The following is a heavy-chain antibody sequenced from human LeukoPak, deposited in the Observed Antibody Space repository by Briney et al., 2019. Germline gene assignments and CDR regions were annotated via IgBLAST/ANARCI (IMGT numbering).Heavy chain of an antibody. CDR3: ARGRPVLLWFGEPSNWFDP. V-gene: IGHV4-34*01. D-gene: IGHD3-10*01. J-gene: IGHJ5*02. CDR1: GGSFSGYY. Sequence: PETLSLTCAVYGGSFSGYYWSWIRQPPGKGLEWIGEINHSGSTNYNPSLKSRVTISVDTSKNQFSLKLSSVTAADTAVYYCARGRPVLLWFGEPSNWFDPWGQGTLVTVSS. CDR2: INHSGST.